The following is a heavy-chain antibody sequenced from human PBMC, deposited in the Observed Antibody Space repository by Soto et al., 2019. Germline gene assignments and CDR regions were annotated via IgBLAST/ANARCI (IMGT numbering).Heavy chain of an antibody. D-gene: IGHD6-25*01. Sequence: GASVKVSCKASGYIFSNYYMHWVRQAPRQGLEWVGIINPSGGTTSYAQKSQGRVTLTSDTSTSTFYMELSSLRSEDTAVYYCARGDGRGSSGFYYYYGMDVWGQGTTVTVSS. CDR2: INPSGGTT. J-gene: IGHJ6*02. CDR3: ARGDGRGSSGFYYYYGMDV. V-gene: IGHV1-46*01. CDR1: GYIFSNYY.